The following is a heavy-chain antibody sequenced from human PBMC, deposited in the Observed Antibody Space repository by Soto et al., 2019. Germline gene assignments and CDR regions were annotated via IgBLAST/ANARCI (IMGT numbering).Heavy chain of an antibody. CDR3: ARGPVAGYVYYYGMDV. Sequence: PGGSLRLSCAASGFTFSSHGMHWVRQAPGKGLEWVAVISYDGSNKHYADSVKGRFTISRDNSKNTLYVQMNSLRAEDTAVYYCARGPVAGYVYYYGMDVWGQGTTVTVSS. CDR2: ISYDGSNK. D-gene: IGHD6-19*01. J-gene: IGHJ6*02. CDR1: GFTFSSHG. V-gene: IGHV3-30-3*01.